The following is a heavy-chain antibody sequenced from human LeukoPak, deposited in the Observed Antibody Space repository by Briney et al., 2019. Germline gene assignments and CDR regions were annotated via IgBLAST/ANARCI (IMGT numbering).Heavy chain of an antibody. V-gene: IGHV3-23*01. CDR1: GFTFSSYA. Sequence: SGGSLTLSCAVSGFTFSSYAKSWVRQARGKGLEGVSAISGSGGSTYYADPVKGRFTISRDNSKNTLYVQMHSLRAEDTAVYYCAKDPDGYWGQGTLVTVSS. D-gene: IGHD1-14*01. CDR3: AKDPDGY. J-gene: IGHJ4*02. CDR2: ISGSGGST.